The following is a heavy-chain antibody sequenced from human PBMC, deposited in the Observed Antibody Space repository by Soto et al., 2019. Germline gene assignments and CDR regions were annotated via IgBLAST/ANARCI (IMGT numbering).Heavy chain of an antibody. D-gene: IGHD3-10*01. J-gene: IGHJ6*02. V-gene: IGHV4-30-4*08. Sequence: SETLSLTCTVSGGSISNDYYCWSWLRQSPGKGLEGFAYIYDSGITYYNPTPKSRLTISKDTSKKQFSLKLSSVTAEDTAMYYCARTASPGSVYYYSDDFDLWGQGTMVTVSS. CDR2: IYDSGIT. CDR1: GGSISNDYYC. CDR3: ARTASPGSVYYYSDDFDL.